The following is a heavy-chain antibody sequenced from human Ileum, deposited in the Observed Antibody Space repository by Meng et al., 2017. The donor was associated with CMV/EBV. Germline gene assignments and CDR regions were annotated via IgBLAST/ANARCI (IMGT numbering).Heavy chain of an antibody. D-gene: IGHD5-24*01. V-gene: IGHV3-21*01. CDR3: AGFRDGHTYYFDY. CDR2: INSNSAYI. CDR1: GFTFSGYT. J-gene: IGHJ4*02. Sequence: GESLKISCAASGFTFSGYTMNWVRQAPGKGLEWVSSINSNSAYIYYADSMKGRFTISRDNAKNSLYLQMNSLRAEDTAVYHCAGFRDGHTYYFDYWGQGTLVTVSS.